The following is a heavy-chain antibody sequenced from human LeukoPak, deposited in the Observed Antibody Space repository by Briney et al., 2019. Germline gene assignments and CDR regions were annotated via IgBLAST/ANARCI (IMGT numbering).Heavy chain of an antibody. J-gene: IGHJ4*02. CDR2: ISSGNSHI. CDR3: TRDPRRLDY. CDR1: GFTFSTYS. V-gene: IGHV3-21*04. Sequence: GGSLRLSCEASGFTFSTYSINWVRQAPGKGLEWVSSISSGNSHIYYADSVKGRFTISRDNAKNSLYLQMNSLRAEDTAVYYCTRDPRRLDYWGQGTLVTVSS.